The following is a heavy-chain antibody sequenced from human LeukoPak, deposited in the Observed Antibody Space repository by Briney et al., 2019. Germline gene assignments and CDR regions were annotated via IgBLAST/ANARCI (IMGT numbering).Heavy chain of an antibody. Sequence: ASVKVPCKASGYTFTGYYMHWVRQAPGQGLEWMGRINPNSGGTNYAQKFQGRVTMTRDTSISTAYMELSRLRSDDTAVYYCASFTGLMVYACSWYEGYWGQGTLVTVSS. V-gene: IGHV1-2*06. CDR3: ASFTGLMVYACSWYEGY. CDR2: INPNSGGT. J-gene: IGHJ4*02. CDR1: GYTFTGYY. D-gene: IGHD2-8*01.